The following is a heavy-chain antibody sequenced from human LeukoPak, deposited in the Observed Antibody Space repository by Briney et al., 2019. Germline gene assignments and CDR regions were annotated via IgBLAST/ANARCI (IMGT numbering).Heavy chain of an antibody. CDR2: IYYSGST. Sequence: SETLSLTRTVSGGSISSSSYYWGWIRQPPGKGLEWIGSIYYSGSTYYNPSLKSRVTISVDTSKNQFSLKLSSVTAADTAVYYCARSDRRITMVRGVPGGYYYYGMDVWGQGTTVTVSS. J-gene: IGHJ6*02. CDR1: GGSISSSSYY. CDR3: ARSDRRITMVRGVPGGYYYYGMDV. V-gene: IGHV4-39*01. D-gene: IGHD3-10*01.